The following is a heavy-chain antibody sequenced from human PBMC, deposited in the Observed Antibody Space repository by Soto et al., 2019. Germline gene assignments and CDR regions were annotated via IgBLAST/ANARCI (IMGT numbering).Heavy chain of an antibody. V-gene: IGHV4-30-4*01. J-gene: IGHJ4*02. Sequence: SETLSLTCTVSGGCGSHDSVWNWIRQSPGKGLEWIGYVYSSGNTFYSPSLKDRALISLDTSKNQFSLKLRSVTAADTAVYYCAREAALVSVDYWGQGTPVTVSS. CDR1: GGCGSHDSV. CDR2: VYSSGNT. D-gene: IGHD5-18*01. CDR3: AREAALVSVDY.